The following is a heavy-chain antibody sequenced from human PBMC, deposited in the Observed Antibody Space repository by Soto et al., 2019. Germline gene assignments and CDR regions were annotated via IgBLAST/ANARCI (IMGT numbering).Heavy chain of an antibody. CDR1: GFTITSSA. V-gene: IGHV1-58*02. CDR3: AALHYDYIWGSYRYNFDY. D-gene: IGHD3-16*02. CDR2: IVVGSGNT. J-gene: IGHJ4*02. Sequence: GASVKVSCKASGFTITSSAMQWVRQARGQRLEWIGWIVVGSGNTNYAQKFQERVTITRDMSTSTAYMELSSLRSEDTAVYYCAALHYDYIWGSYRYNFDYWGQGTLVTVSS.